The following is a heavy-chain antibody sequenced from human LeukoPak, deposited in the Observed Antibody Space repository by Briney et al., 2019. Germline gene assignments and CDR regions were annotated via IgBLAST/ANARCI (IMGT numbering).Heavy chain of an antibody. CDR3: ARVIEGGYSYGSYYYYMDV. D-gene: IGHD5-18*01. J-gene: IGHJ6*03. Sequence: SETLSLTCTVSGGSISSSSYYWGWIRQPPGKGLEWIGSIYYSGSTYYNPSLKSRVTISVDTSKNQFSLKLSSVTAADPAVYYCARVIEGGYSYGSYYYYMDVWGKGTTVTISS. CDR1: GGSISSSSYY. V-gene: IGHV4-39*07. CDR2: IYYSGST.